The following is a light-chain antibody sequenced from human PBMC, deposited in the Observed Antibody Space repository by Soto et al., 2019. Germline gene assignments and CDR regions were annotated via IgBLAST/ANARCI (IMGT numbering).Light chain of an antibody. CDR3: QQYNNWPPWT. CDR2: DAS. Sequence: EIVLTQSPATLSLSPGERATLSCRASQSINRHLAWYRQKPGQAPRLLIYDASNRATGIPARFSGSGSGTEFTLTISSLQSEDFAVYYCQQYNNWPPWTFGQGTKVDIK. CDR1: QSINRH. J-gene: IGKJ1*01. V-gene: IGKV3D-15*01.